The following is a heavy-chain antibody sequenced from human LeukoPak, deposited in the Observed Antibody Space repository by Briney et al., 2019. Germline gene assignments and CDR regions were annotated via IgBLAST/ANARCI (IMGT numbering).Heavy chain of an antibody. D-gene: IGHD1-26*01. CDR3: AKDFESYYGLYYFDY. J-gene: IGHJ4*02. V-gene: IGHV3-30*18. CDR2: ISYDGSNK. Sequence: GGSLRLSCAASGFTFSSYGMHWVRQAPGKGLEWVAVISYDGSNKYYADSVKGRFTISRDNSKNTLYLQMNSLRAEDTAVYYCAKDFESYYGLYYFDYWGQGTLVTVSS. CDR1: GFTFSSYG.